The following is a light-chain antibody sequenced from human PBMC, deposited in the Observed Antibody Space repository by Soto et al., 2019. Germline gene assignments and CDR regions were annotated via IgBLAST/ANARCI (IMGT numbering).Light chain of an antibody. Sequence: QSALTQPASVSGSPGQSITISCTGTSSDVGGYNYVSWYQRHPGKAPKLMIYDVSNRPSGVSNRFSGSKSGNTASLTISGLQSEDEADYSCSSYTSSSTIVVFGGGTKLTVL. CDR1: SSDVGGYNY. CDR3: SSYTSSSTIVV. J-gene: IGLJ2*01. V-gene: IGLV2-14*01. CDR2: DVS.